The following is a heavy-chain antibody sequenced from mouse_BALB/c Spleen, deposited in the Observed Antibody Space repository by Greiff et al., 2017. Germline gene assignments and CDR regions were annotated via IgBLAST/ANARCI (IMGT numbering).Heavy chain of an antibody. Sequence: QVQLQQSGAELVRPGTSVKVSCKASGYAFTNYLIEWVKQRPGQGLEWIGVINPGSGGTNYNEKFKGKATLTADKSSSTAYMQLSSLTSDDSAVYFCARSGGLCAMDYWGQGTSVTVSS. J-gene: IGHJ4*01. CDR3: ARSGGLCAMDY. D-gene: IGHD3-1*01. CDR1: GYAFTNYL. CDR2: INPGSGGT. V-gene: IGHV1-54*01.